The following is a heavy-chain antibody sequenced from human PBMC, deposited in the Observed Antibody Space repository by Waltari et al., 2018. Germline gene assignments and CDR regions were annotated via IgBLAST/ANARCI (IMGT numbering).Heavy chain of an antibody. J-gene: IGHJ4*02. CDR1: GSTFTGYY. CDR2: INPNDGGT. D-gene: IGHD6-6*01. CDR3: ASSLAARTFDY. V-gene: IGHV1-2*02. Sequence: QVQLVQSGAEVKKPGASVKVPCRASGSTFTGYYRHWGRQAPGQGIEWMGWINPNDGGTNYAQKFQGRVTMTRDTSISTAYMELSRLRSDDTAVYYCASSLAARTFDYWGQGTLVTVSS.